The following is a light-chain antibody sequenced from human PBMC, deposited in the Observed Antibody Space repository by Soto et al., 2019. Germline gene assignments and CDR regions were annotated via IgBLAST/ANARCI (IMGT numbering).Light chain of an antibody. CDR3: QQANSFPLT. CDR1: QSIGDS. CDR2: AAS. Sequence: DIQMTQSPSTLSASVGDRVTITCRASQSIGDSLAWYQQKPGKAPKLLIYAASSLQSGVPSRFSGSGSGTDFTLTISSLQPEDFATYYCQQANSFPLTFGGGTKVDIK. J-gene: IGKJ4*01. V-gene: IGKV1-12*01.